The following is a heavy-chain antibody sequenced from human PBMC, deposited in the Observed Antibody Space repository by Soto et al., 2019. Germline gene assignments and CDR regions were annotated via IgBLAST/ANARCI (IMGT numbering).Heavy chain of an antibody. D-gene: IGHD3-3*01. CDR1: GFTFSSYA. CDR2: ISGSGGST. V-gene: IGHV3-23*01. CDR3: AKVPLQATIFGVVIKPPFDYYYMDV. J-gene: IGHJ6*03. Sequence: PGGSLRLSCAASGFTFSSYAMSWVRQAPGKGLERVSAISGSGGSTYYADSVKGRFTISRDNSKNTLYLQMNSLRAEDTAVYYCAKVPLQATIFGVVIKPPFDYYYMDVWGKGTTVTVSS.